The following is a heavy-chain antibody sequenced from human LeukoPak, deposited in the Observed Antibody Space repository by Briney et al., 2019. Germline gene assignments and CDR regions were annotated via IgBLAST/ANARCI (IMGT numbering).Heavy chain of an antibody. CDR1: GGSFSGYC. J-gene: IGHJ4*02. Sequence: SETLSLTCAVYGGSFSGYCWSCIGQPPGKGLEWIGEIYHSGSTNYNPSLKSRVAISVDTSKKQLSLKQRSVTAADTAVYYCTGMNTVTDSSYWGQGTLVTVSS. CDR2: IYHSGST. V-gene: IGHV4-34*01. CDR3: TGMNTVTDSSY. D-gene: IGHD4-17*01.